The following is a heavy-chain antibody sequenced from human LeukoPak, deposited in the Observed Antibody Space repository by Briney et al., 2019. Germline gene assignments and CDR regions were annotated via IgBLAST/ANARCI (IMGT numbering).Heavy chain of an antibody. Sequence: SETLSITCTVSGGSVSSGSYYWSWIRQPPGKGLEWIGYIYYSGSTNYNPSLKSRVTISVDTSKNQFSLKLSSVTAADTAVYYCARDPVVYSYGYGWGQGTLVTVSS. CDR2: IYYSGST. J-gene: IGHJ4*02. CDR1: GGSVSSGSYY. D-gene: IGHD5-18*01. CDR3: ARDPVVYSYGYG. V-gene: IGHV4-61*01.